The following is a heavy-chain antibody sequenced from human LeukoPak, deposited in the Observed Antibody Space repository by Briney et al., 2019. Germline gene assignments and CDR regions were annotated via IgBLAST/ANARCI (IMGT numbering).Heavy chain of an antibody. D-gene: IGHD1-26*01. CDR3: ARSGLVGGNVY. CDR1: GFTFNNYA. CDR2: MYHSGST. V-gene: IGHV4-38-2*01. J-gene: IGHJ4*02. Sequence: GSLRLSCAASGFTFNNYAMSWVRQPPGKGLEWIGSMYHSGSTFHKPSLKSRVTISVDTSKNQFSLNLSSVTAADTAVYYCARSGLVGGNVYWGQGTLVTVSS.